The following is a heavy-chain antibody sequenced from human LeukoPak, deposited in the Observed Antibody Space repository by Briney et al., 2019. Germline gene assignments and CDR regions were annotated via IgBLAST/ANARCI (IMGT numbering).Heavy chain of an antibody. Sequence: AASVKVSCKASGYTFTGYYIHWVRQAPGQGLEWMGRINPHSGDTNSAQKFQGRVTVTRDTSISTAYMELSRLTSDDTAVYFCARSKKFCRGGSCDFDSWGRGTLVTVSS. CDR2: INPHSGDT. D-gene: IGHD2-15*01. V-gene: IGHV1-2*06. CDR3: ARSKKFCRGGSCDFDS. J-gene: IGHJ4*02. CDR1: GYTFTGYY.